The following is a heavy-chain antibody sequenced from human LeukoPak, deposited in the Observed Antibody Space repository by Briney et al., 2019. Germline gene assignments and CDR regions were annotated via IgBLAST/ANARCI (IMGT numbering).Heavy chain of an antibody. CDR2: ISHDGSNK. CDR3: AKPPYYDFWSGLDY. Sequence: PGGSLRLSCAASGFTFSSYGMHWVRQAPGKGLEWVAVISHDGSNKYYADSVKGRFTISRDNSKNTLYLQMNSLRAEDTAVYYCAKPPYYDFWSGLDYWGQGTLVTVSS. J-gene: IGHJ4*02. CDR1: GFTFSSYG. D-gene: IGHD3-3*01. V-gene: IGHV3-30*18.